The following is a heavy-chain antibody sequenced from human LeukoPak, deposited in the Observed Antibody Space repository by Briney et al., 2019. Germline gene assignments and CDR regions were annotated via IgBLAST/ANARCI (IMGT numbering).Heavy chain of an antibody. V-gene: IGHV3-23*01. CDR3: AKRRLTIFGVVAKYYFDY. Sequence: PGGSLRLSCAASGFTFSSYAMSWVRQAPGKGLEWVSAISGSGGSTYYADSVKGRFTISRDNSKNTLYLQMNSLRAEDTAVYYCAKRRLTIFGVVAKYYFDYWGQGTLVTVSS. CDR2: ISGSGGST. J-gene: IGHJ4*02. D-gene: IGHD3-3*01. CDR1: GFTFSSYA.